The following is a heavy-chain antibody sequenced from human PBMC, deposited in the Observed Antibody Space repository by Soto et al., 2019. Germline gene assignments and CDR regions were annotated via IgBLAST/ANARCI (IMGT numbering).Heavy chain of an antibody. D-gene: IGHD5-12*01. V-gene: IGHV3-11*01. J-gene: IGHJ6*03. CDR1: GFTFSDYY. Sequence: GGSLRLSCAASGFTFSDYYMSWIRQAPGKGLEWVSYISSSGSTIYYADSVKGRFTISRDNAKNSLYLQMNSLRAEDTAVYYCARDSSVDIVAPDYYYMDVWGKGTTVTVSS. CDR2: ISSSGSTI. CDR3: ARDSSVDIVAPDYYYMDV.